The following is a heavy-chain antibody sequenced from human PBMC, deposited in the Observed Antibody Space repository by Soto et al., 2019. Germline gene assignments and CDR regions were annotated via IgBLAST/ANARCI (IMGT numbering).Heavy chain of an antibody. CDR1: GFTFSNHG. D-gene: IGHD3-16*01. Sequence: PAESLRLSCAASGFTFSNHGMHWVRQAPGKVLEWVAFIWYDGGNKYYAESVKGRFTISRDNSKNTLYLQMNSLRAENTAVYYCARDGDVNTGFGKDYWGQGTLVTVSS. V-gene: IGHV3-33*01. CDR2: IWYDGGNK. CDR3: ARDGDVNTGFGKDY. J-gene: IGHJ4*02.